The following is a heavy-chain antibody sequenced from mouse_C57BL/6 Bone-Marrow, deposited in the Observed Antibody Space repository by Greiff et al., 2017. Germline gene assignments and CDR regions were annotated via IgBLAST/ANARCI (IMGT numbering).Heavy chain of an antibody. J-gene: IGHJ2*01. CDR1: GFTFSSYG. V-gene: IGHV5-6*02. CDR2: ISSGGSYT. Sequence: EVKLMESGGDLVKPGGSLKLSCAASGFTFSSYGMSWVRQTPDQRLEWVATISSGGSYTYYPDSVKGRFTISRDNAKNTLYLQMSSLKSEDTAMYYCARRNRGYYFDYWGQGTTLTVSS. CDR3: ARRNRGYYFDY.